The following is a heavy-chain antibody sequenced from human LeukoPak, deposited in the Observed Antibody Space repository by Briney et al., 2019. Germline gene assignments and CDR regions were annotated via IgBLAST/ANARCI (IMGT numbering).Heavy chain of an antibody. CDR2: IIPIFGTA. CDR3: ARVHGGYFNWFDP. J-gene: IGHJ5*02. CDR1: GGTFSSYA. V-gene: IGHV1-69*06. D-gene: IGHD3-22*01. Sequence: ASVKVSCKASGGTFSSYAISWVRQAPGQGLEWMGGIIPIFGTANYAQKFQGRVTITADKSTSTAYMELSSLRSEDTAVYYCARVHGGYFNWFDPWGQGTLVTVSS.